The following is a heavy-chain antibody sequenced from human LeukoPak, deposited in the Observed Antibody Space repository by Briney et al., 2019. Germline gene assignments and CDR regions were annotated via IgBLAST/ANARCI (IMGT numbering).Heavy chain of an antibody. D-gene: IGHD4-23*01. J-gene: IGHJ4*02. V-gene: IGHV4-59*08. CDR3: AKHGPVGYFDY. CDR2: IYSSGST. CDR1: CGSIGGYY. Sequence: TSETLSLTCTVSCGSIGGYYWSWIRQPPGKGLEWIGYIYSSGSTNYNPSLKSRVIISVDTSKNQFSLKLRSVTAADTAVYYCAKHGPVGYFDYWGQGTLVTVSS.